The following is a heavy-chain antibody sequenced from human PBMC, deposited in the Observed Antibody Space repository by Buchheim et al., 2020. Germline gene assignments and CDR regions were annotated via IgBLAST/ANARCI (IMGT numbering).Heavy chain of an antibody. Sequence: QVQLVQSGSELKKPGASVKVSCKASGYTFTSYAMNWVRQAPGQGLEWMGWINTNTGNPTYAQGFTGRFVFSLDTSVSTAYLQISSLKAEDTAVYYCARGARDGYYDFWSGYLSYYYYMDVWGKGTT. V-gene: IGHV7-4-1*02. J-gene: IGHJ6*03. D-gene: IGHD3-3*01. CDR2: INTNTGNP. CDR1: GYTFTSYA. CDR3: ARGARDGYYDFWSGYLSYYYYMDV.